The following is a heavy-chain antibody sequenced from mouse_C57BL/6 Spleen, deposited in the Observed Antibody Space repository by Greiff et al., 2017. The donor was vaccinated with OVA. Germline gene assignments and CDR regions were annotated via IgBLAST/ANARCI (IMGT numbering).Heavy chain of an antibody. D-gene: IGHD2-2*01. V-gene: IGHV1-59*01. Sequence: QVQLQQPGAELVRPGTSVKLSCKASGYTFTSYWMHWVKQRPGQGLEWIGVIDPSDSYTNYNQKFKGKATLTVDTSSSTAYMQLSSLTSEDSAVYYCARGGLRREFAYWGQGTLVTVSA. CDR1: GYTFTSYW. CDR2: IDPSDSYT. CDR3: ARGGLRREFAY. J-gene: IGHJ3*01.